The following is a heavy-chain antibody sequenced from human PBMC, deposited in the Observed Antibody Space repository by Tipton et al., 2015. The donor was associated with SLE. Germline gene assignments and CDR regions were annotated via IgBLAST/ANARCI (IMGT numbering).Heavy chain of an antibody. CDR3: AREGLLYGFDY. D-gene: IGHD4-17*01. CDR2: INPSGGST. Sequence: QLVQSGGEVKKPGESLKISCKGSGYAFSRYWIGWVRQMPGKGLEWMGIINPSGGSTSYAQKFQGRVTMTSDTSTSTVYMELSSLRSEDTAVYYCAREGLLYGFDYWGQGTLVTVSS. CDR1: GYAFSRYW. J-gene: IGHJ4*02. V-gene: IGHV1-46*01.